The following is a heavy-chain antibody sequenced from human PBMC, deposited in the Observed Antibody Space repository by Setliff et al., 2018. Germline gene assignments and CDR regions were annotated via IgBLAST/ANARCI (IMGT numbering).Heavy chain of an antibody. Sequence: KASETLSLTCTVSGGSISSGSYYWSWIRQPAGKGLEWIGRIYTSGSTNYNPSLKSRVTMSVDTSKNQFSLKLSSVTAADTAIYYCARTIPVANYGNWFDPWGQGTLVTVSS. D-gene: IGHD6-19*01. CDR1: GGSISSGSYY. CDR2: IYTSGST. J-gene: IGHJ5*02. V-gene: IGHV4-61*02. CDR3: ARTIPVANYGNWFDP.